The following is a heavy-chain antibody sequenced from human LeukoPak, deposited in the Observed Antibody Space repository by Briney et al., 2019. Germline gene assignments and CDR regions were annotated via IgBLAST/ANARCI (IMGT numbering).Heavy chain of an antibody. CDR1: GGSISSGGYY. J-gene: IGHJ4*02. Sequence: PSETLSLTCTVSGGSISSGGYYWSWIRQHPGKGLEWIGYIYYSGSTYYNPSLKSRVTIPVDTSKNQFSLKLSSVTAADTAVYYCASVYYDFWSGYPRHFDYWGQGTLVTVSS. CDR2: IYYSGST. CDR3: ASVYYDFWSGYPRHFDY. V-gene: IGHV4-31*03. D-gene: IGHD3-3*01.